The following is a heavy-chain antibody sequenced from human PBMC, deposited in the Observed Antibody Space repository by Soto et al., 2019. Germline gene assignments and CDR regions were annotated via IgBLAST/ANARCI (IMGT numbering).Heavy chain of an antibody. Sequence: SVKVSCKASGCTFSSYAISWVRQAPGQGLEWMGGIIPIFGTANYAQKFQGRVTITADKSTSTAYMELSSLRSEDTAVYYCARDKYRSSRSNWYFDLWGRGTLVTVSS. D-gene: IGHD6-6*01. V-gene: IGHV1-69*06. CDR2: IIPIFGTA. CDR1: GCTFSSYA. CDR3: ARDKYRSSRSNWYFDL. J-gene: IGHJ2*01.